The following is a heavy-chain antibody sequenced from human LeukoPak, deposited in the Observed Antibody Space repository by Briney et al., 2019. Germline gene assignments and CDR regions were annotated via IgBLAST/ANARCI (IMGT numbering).Heavy chain of an antibody. D-gene: IGHD1-26*01. CDR2: IYYSGST. Sequence: SETLSLTCTVSGGSISSYYWSWIRQPPGKGLEWIGYIYYSGSTNYNPSLKSRVTISVDTSKNQFSLKLSSVTAADTAVYYCARVEWELLNYYYYYMDVWGKGATVTISS. CDR1: GGSISSYY. CDR3: ARVEWELLNYYYYYMDV. V-gene: IGHV4-59*01. J-gene: IGHJ6*03.